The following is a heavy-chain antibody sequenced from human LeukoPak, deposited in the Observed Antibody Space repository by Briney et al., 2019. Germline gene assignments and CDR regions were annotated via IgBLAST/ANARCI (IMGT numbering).Heavy chain of an antibody. J-gene: IGHJ5*02. D-gene: IGHD2-15*01. CDR2: IIPIFGTA. Sequence: SVKVSCKASGGTFSSYAISWVRQAPGQGPEWMGGIIPIFGTANYAQKFQGRVTITADESTSTAYMELSSLRSEDTAVYYCAREGYCSGGSCYGAISWFDPWGQGTLVTVSS. CDR3: AREGYCSGGSCYGAISWFDP. V-gene: IGHV1-69*13. CDR1: GGTFSSYA.